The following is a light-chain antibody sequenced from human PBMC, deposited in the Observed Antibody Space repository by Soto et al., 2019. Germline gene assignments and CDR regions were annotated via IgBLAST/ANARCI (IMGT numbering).Light chain of an antibody. J-gene: IGKJ1*01. CDR2: KAS. CDR1: QGISNW. CDR3: QHYNTYPWT. Sequence: DLQMTQSPSTLSASVGDRVTITCRASQGISNWLAWYQQKPGKAPKVLIYKASTLESGVPSRFSGSGSGTEFTLTISSLQPDDFATYFCQHYNTYPWTFGQGTKVETK. V-gene: IGKV1-5*03.